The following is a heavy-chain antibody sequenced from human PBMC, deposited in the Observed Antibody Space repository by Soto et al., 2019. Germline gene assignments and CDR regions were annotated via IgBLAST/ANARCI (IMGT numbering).Heavy chain of an antibody. Sequence: ASVKVSCKASGGTFSSYTISWVRQAPGQGLEWMGRIIPILGIANYAQKFQGRVTITADKSTSTAYMELSSLRSEDTAVYYCAREKEPGLRMGVEEAAFDIWGQGTMVTVSS. J-gene: IGHJ3*02. D-gene: IGHD1-1*01. CDR2: IIPILGIA. CDR1: GGTFSSYT. CDR3: AREKEPGLRMGVEEAAFDI. V-gene: IGHV1-69*04.